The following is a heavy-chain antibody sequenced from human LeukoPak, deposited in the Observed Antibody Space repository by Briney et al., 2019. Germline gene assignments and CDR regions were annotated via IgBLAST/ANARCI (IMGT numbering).Heavy chain of an antibody. J-gene: IGHJ4*02. V-gene: IGHV4-39*07. Sequence: SETLSLTCTVSGGSISTSNYYWGWIRQPPGKGLEWIGNIFYSGSTYYSPSLRSRVTISLDTSRNQFSLKLSSVTAADTAVYYCASIAAAGNFDYWGQGTLVTVSS. CDR2: IFYSGST. CDR3: ASIAAAGNFDY. D-gene: IGHD6-13*01. CDR1: GGSISTSNYY.